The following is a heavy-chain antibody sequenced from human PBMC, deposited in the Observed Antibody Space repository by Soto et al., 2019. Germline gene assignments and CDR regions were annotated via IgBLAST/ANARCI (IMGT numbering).Heavy chain of an antibody. CDR2: IYYSGST. J-gene: IGHJ6*02. Sequence: SETLSLTCTDSGGSISSSSYYWGWIRQPPGKGLEWIGSIYYSGSTYYNPSLKSRVTISVDTSKNQFSLKLSSVTAADTAVYYCARLPPSYYDFWSGHYGMDVWGQGTTVPVSS. V-gene: IGHV4-39*01. CDR3: ARLPPSYYDFWSGHYGMDV. D-gene: IGHD3-3*01. CDR1: GGSISSSSYY.